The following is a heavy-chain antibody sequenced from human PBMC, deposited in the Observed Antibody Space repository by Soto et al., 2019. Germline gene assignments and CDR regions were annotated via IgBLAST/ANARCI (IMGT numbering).Heavy chain of an antibody. J-gene: IGHJ4*02. CDR1: GQSFSGHS. V-gene: IGHV4-34*01. CDR2: INESGST. CDR3: ARGSGIVALPGELEDVNYDY. D-gene: IGHD1-1*01. Sequence: QVQLQQWGAGLVKPSETLSLSCAVYGQSFSGHSWSWIRQPPGKVLEWIGEINESGSTYYNPSLKSLVTISTDTSKNQFSLKLSSVSAADTAAYFCARGSGIVALPGELEDVNYDYWGQGTLVNVSS.